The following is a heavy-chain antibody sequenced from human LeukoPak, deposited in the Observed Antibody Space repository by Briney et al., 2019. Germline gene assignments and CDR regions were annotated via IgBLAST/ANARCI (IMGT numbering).Heavy chain of an antibody. J-gene: IGHJ4*03. V-gene: IGHV1-2*02. CDR3: ARELINFHDHTNTGFFDS. CDR2: IDPNSGAT. D-gene: IGHD1-14*01. Sequence: ASVKVSCKTSGYTFTGYYIHLLRQAPGQRHEWVAWIDPNSGATNYAHKFEGRVTMTRDTSISTAYMEVSSLRSDDTAVYYCARELINFHDHTNTGFFDSWGQGTLVTVSS. CDR1: GYTFTGYY.